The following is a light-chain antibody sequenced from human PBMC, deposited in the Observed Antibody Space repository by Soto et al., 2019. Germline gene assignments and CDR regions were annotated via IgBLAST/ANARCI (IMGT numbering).Light chain of an antibody. CDR3: CSYAGSSTGV. V-gene: IGLV2-23*01. J-gene: IGLJ3*02. CDR1: SSDVGSYNL. CDR2: EGS. Sequence: QSALTQPASVSGSPGQSITISCTGTSSDVGSYNLVSWYQQHPGKAPKLMIYEGSKRPAGVSNRFSGSKSGNTASLTISGLQAEDEADYYWCSYAGSSTGVFGGGTKVTVL.